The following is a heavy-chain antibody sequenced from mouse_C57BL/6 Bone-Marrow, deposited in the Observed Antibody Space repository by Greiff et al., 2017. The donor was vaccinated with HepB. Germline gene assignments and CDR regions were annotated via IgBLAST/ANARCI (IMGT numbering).Heavy chain of an antibody. J-gene: IGHJ1*03. CDR3: ARLGYYDYAVWYFDV. Sequence: EVHLVESGGGLVKPGGSLKLSCAASGFTFSSYTMSWVRQTPEKRLEWVATISGGGGNTYYPDSVKGRFTISRDNAKNTLYLQMSSLRSEDTALYYCARLGYYDYAVWYFDVWGTGPTVTVSS. CDR2: ISGGGGNT. V-gene: IGHV5-9*01. D-gene: IGHD2-4*01. CDR1: GFTFSSYT.